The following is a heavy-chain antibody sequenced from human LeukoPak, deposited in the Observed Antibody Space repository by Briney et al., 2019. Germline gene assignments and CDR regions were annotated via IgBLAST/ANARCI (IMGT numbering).Heavy chain of an antibody. Sequence: PSETLSLTCAVYGGSFSGYYWSWIRQPPGKGLEWIGEINHSGSTNYNPSLKSRVTISVDTSKNQFSLKLSSVTAADTAVYYCARGGEGLFDYWGQATLVTVSS. CDR3: ARGGEGLFDY. D-gene: IGHD3-10*01. V-gene: IGHV4-34*01. J-gene: IGHJ4*02. CDR1: GGSFSGYY. CDR2: INHSGST.